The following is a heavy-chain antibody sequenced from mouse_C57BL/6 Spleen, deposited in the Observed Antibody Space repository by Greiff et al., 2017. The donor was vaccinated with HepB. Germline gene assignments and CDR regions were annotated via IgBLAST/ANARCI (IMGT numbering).Heavy chain of an antibody. V-gene: IGHV1-42*01. Sequence: EVQLQESGPELVKPGASVKISCKASGYSFTGYYMNWVKQSPEKSLEWIGEINPSTGGTTYNQKFKAKATLTVDKSSSTAYMQLKSLTSEDSAVYYCARGWDGVAYWGQGTLVTVSA. CDR1: GYSFTGYY. J-gene: IGHJ3*01. CDR3: ARGWDGVAY. CDR2: INPSTGGT. D-gene: IGHD4-1*01.